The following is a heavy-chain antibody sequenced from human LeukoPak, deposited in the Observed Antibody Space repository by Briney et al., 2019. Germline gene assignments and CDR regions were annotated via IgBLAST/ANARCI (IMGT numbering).Heavy chain of an antibody. CDR2: ISAYNGNT. CDR1: GYTFTSYG. J-gene: IGHJ4*02. CDR3: ARPRAGWFGESGFDY. D-gene: IGHD3-10*01. V-gene: IGHV1-18*01. Sequence: GASVKVSCKASGYTFTSYGISWVRQAPGQGLEWMGWISAYNGNTNYAQKLQGRVTMTTDTPTSTAYMELSRLRSDDTAVYYCARPRAGWFGESGFDYWGQGTLVTVSS.